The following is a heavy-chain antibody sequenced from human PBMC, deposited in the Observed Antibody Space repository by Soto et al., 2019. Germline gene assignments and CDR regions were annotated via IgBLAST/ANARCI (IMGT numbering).Heavy chain of an antibody. Sequence: QVQLVQSGAEVKKPGSSVKGSCKASGGTFSSYAISWVRQAPGQGLEWMGGIIPIFGTANYAQKFQGRVTITADESTSTAYMELSSLRSEDTAVYYCARDRWFGELSPYYYGMDVWGQGTTVTVSS. V-gene: IGHV1-69*01. CDR2: IIPIFGTA. CDR1: GGTFSSYA. CDR3: ARDRWFGELSPYYYGMDV. D-gene: IGHD3-10*01. J-gene: IGHJ6*02.